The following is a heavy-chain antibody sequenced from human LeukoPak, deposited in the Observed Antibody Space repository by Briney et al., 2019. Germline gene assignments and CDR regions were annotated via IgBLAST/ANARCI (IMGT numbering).Heavy chain of an antibody. J-gene: IGHJ3*02. CDR3: ARYYSSISGKHAFDI. CDR2: ISASGDVT. V-gene: IGHV3-23*01. D-gene: IGHD6-13*01. CDR1: RFSFSAYP. Sequence: GGSLRLSCAASRFSFSAYPMGWVRRAPGKGLEWVSGISASGDVTFHADPVKGRFTISRDNSKNTLYLQMNSLRAEDTAVYYCARYYSSISGKHAFDIWGQGTMVTVSS.